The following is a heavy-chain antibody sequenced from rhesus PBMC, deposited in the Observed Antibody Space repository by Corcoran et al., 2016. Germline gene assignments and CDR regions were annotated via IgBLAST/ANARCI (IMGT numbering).Heavy chain of an antibody. CDR1: GGSIRGDSY. J-gene: IGHJ1*01. CDR3: ARDEIGKHFKF. V-gene: IGHV4-73*01. CDR2: IDGDSADT. Sequence: VILRQWGERLVKPSETLSLACAVYGGSIRGDSYWSWIRQAPGKGLEWIGNIDGDSADTNYNPSLKNRVTISRDTYKNHFFLSLTSVTAADTAMYFCARDEIGKHFKFWGQGALVAVSS. D-gene: IGHD4-35*01.